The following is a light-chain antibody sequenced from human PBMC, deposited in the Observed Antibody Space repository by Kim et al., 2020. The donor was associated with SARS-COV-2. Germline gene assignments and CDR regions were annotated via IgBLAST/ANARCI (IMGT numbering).Light chain of an antibody. CDR1: SSDVGGYNY. V-gene: IGLV2-11*01. J-gene: IGLJ2*01. CDR2: DVS. CDR3: CSYAGGYTQVA. Sequence: QSGTISCTGTSSDVGGYNYVSWYQQYPGKAPKLMIYDVSKRPSGVPARLSGSKSGNTASLTISGLQAEDEADYYCCSYAGGYTQVAFGGGTQLTVL.